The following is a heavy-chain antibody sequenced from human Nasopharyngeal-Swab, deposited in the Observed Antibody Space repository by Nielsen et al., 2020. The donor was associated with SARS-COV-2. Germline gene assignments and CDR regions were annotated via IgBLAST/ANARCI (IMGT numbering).Heavy chain of an antibody. CDR2: IYYSGST. V-gene: IGHV4-39*01. CDR1: GGPISSSSYY. D-gene: IGHD6-19*01. Sequence: SETLSLTCTVSGGPISSSSYYWGWIRQPPGKGLEWIGSIYYSGSTYYNPSLKSRVTISVDTSKNQFSLKLSSVTAADTAVYYCARHVEYSSGWYYYYGMDVWGQGTTVTVSS. J-gene: IGHJ6*02. CDR3: ARHVEYSSGWYYYYGMDV.